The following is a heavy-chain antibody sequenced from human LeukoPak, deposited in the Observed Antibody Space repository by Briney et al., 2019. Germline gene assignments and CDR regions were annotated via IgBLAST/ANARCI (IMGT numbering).Heavy chain of an antibody. CDR3: AKGEPSPYSAGWHFFDY. CDR1: GFTFNDYA. Sequence: GRSLRLSCAASGFTFNDYATHWVPQAPAKGLERVPGISWSTHNIGYADSVKGRFTISRDNAKNSLYLEMNSLRPDDTAFYYCAKGEPSPYSAGWHFFDYWGQGILVTVSS. D-gene: IGHD6-19*01. J-gene: IGHJ4*02. CDR2: ISWSTHNI. V-gene: IGHV3-9*01.